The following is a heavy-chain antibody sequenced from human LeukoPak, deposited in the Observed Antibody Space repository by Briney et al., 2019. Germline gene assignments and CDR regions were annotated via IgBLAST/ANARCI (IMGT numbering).Heavy chain of an antibody. V-gene: IGHV3-64D*06. CDR1: GFTFNSYP. CDR2: ISRNGGST. CDR3: VKESGFMVAPSSAFDI. D-gene: IGHD4/OR15-4a*01. J-gene: IGHJ3*02. Sequence: GGSLRLSCSASGFTFNSYPVHWVRQAPGKGLEYVSGISRNGGSTYYADSVKGRFTISRDNSKNTLYLQMSSLRAEDTAVYYCVKESGFMVAPSSAFDIWGQGTMVTVSS.